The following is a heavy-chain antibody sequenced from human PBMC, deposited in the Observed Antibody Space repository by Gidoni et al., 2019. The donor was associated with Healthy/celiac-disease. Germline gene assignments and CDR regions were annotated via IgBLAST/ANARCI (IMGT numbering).Heavy chain of an antibody. D-gene: IGHD6-6*01. CDR2: IYPGDSVT. CDR1: GYSFTSYW. CDR3: ARGQLVGRFDY. J-gene: IGHJ4*02. Sequence: EVQLVQSGAVVKKPGEPLKLSGKGSGYSFTSYWIGWARPMPGKGLEWMGIIYPGDSVTRSSPSFEGQVTISANKSISTAYLQWSSLKASDTAMYYCARGQLVGRFDYWGQGTLVTVSS. V-gene: IGHV5-51*01.